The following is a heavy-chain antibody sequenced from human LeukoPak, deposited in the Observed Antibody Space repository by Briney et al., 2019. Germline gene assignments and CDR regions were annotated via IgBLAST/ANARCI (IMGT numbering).Heavy chain of an antibody. CDR1: GYTFSRYG. D-gene: IGHD3-9*01. J-gene: IGHJ4*02. Sequence: ASVKVSCKASGYTFSRYGISWVRQAPGQGLEWMGWISPYNGNVNYAHQLQDRVTMTTDTSTGTAYMEVRSLRSDDTAAYYCARGWFDTTAYHHPFDYWGQGTLVTVSS. CDR2: ISPYNGNV. CDR3: ARGWFDTTAYHHPFDY. V-gene: IGHV1-18*01.